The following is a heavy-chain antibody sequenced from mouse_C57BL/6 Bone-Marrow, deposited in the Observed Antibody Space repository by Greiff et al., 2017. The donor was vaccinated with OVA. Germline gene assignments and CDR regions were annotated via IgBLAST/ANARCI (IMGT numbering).Heavy chain of an antibody. Sequence: VHLVESGPELVKPGASVKISCKASGYAFSSSWMNWVKQRPGKGLEWIGRIYPGDGDTNYNGKFKGKATLTADKSSSTAYMQLSSLTSEDSAVYFCARRNPYAMDYWGQGTSVTVSS. CDR1: GYAFSSSW. CDR3: ARRNPYAMDY. CDR2: IYPGDGDT. J-gene: IGHJ4*01. V-gene: IGHV1-82*01.